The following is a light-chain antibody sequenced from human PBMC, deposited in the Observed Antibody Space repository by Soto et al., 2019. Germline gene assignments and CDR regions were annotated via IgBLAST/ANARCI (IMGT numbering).Light chain of an antibody. J-gene: IGLJ1*01. V-gene: IGLV1-40*01. CDR3: QSYDTSPRDYV. CDR1: SSNIGAYYD. CDR2: SNT. Sequence: QSVLTQPPSVSGAPGQRVTISCTGSSSNIGAYYDVHWYQQVPGTAPKLLIFSNTNRPSGVPDRFSGSKSGTSASLAITGLQAEDEADYYCQSYDTSPRDYVFGTGTKLTVL.